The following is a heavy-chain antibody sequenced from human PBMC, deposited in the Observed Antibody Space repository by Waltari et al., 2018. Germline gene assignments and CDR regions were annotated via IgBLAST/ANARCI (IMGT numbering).Heavy chain of an antibody. V-gene: IGHV4-39*07. Sequence: QLQLQESGPGLVKPSETLSLTCTVSGGSISSSSYYWGWIRQPPGKGLEWIGSIYYSGSTYYNPSLKSRVTISVDTSKNQFSLKLSSVTAADTAVYYCARGNLDYYDSSGYLHFSYYYYYYMDVWGKGTTVTISS. CDR1: GGSISSSSYY. CDR3: ARGNLDYYDSSGYLHFSYYYYYYMDV. D-gene: IGHD3-22*01. CDR2: IYYSGST. J-gene: IGHJ6*03.